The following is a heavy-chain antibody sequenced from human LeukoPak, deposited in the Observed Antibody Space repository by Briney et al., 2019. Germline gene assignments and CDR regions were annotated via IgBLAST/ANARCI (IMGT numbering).Heavy chain of an antibody. CDR1: GYTFTSYD. J-gene: IGHJ4*02. Sequence: GASVTVSCKASGYTFTSYDINWVRQAPGQGLEWMGWMNPNSGNTDYAQKFQGRVTMTRNTSITTAYMELSSLRSEDTAVYYCARAQRYCGSTSCYAPVAFWGQGTLVTVSS. CDR3: ARAQRYCGSTSCYAPVAF. D-gene: IGHD2-2*01. V-gene: IGHV1-8*01. CDR2: MNPNSGNT.